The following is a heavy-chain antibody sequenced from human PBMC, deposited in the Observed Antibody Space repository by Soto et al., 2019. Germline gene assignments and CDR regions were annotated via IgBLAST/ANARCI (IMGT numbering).Heavy chain of an antibody. J-gene: IGHJ5*02. CDR1: GYTFTSYD. D-gene: IGHD1-1*01. CDR2: MNPNSGNT. Sequence: QVQLMQSGAEVKKPGASVKVSCKASGYTFTSYDINWVRQATGQGLEWMGWMNPNSGNTGYAQKFQGRVTMTRNTSISTAYMELSSLRSEDTAVYYCARVPNWANWFDPWGQGTLVTVSS. CDR3: ARVPNWANWFDP. V-gene: IGHV1-8*01.